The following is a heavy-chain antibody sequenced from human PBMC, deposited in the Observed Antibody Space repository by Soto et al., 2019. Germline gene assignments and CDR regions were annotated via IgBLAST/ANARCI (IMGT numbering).Heavy chain of an antibody. CDR3: ARHNYHFWSGPIPDAFDI. CDR2: IYYSGST. J-gene: IGHJ3*02. V-gene: IGHV4-31*03. CDR1: GGSLSSGGYY. Sequence: SDTLSLTCTVSGGSLSSGGYYWSWIRQHPGKGLEWIGYIYYSGSTYYNPSLKSRVTISVDTSKNQFSLKLSSVTAADTAVYYCARHNYHFWSGPIPDAFDIWGQGTMVTVSS. D-gene: IGHD3-3*01.